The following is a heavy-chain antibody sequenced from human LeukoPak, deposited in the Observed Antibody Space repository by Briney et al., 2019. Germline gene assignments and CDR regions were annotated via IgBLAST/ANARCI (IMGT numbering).Heavy chain of an antibody. CDR2: TSAYNGNT. D-gene: IGHD3-22*01. Sequence: ASVKVSCKGSGYTFTSYGFSWVRQAPGQGLEWMGWTSAYNGNTNYAQKLQGRVSMTTDTSKSTDYMELRSLRPDDTAVDYCARVGSGYYWGQGSLVTVSS. CDR3: ARVGSGYY. V-gene: IGHV1-18*01. CDR1: GYTFTSYG. J-gene: IGHJ4*02.